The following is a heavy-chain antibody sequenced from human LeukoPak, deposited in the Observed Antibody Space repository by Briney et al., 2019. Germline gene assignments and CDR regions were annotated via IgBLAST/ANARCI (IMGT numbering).Heavy chain of an antibody. V-gene: IGHV4-30-2*01. D-gene: IGHD3-22*01. CDR1: GGSISSGGYS. J-gene: IGHJ5*02. Sequence: SQTLSLTCAVSGGSISSGGYSWRWIRQPPGEGLEGIGYIYHSASTSYNPSLKSRVTISVDRSKNQFSLKLSSVTAADTAVYYCARGYRYYDSSGYYPPYNWFDPWGQGTLVTVSS. CDR3: ARGYRYYDSSGYYPPYNWFDP. CDR2: IYHSAST.